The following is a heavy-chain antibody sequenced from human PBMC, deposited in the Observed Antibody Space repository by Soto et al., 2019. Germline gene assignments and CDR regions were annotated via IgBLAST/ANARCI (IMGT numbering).Heavy chain of an antibody. CDR3: ASGGGLDD. J-gene: IGHJ4*02. CDR2: INAANGYT. V-gene: IGHV1-3*01. D-gene: IGHD3-10*01. CDR1: GYSFTSFP. Sequence: QVQLVQSGAEVKKPGASVKVSCKASGYSFTSFPIHWVRQAPGQGLECMGWINAANGYTRYSQKFQGRVTITRDTPATKAYMDRSSLTSEDTAVYSCASGGGLDDWGQGTLITVSS.